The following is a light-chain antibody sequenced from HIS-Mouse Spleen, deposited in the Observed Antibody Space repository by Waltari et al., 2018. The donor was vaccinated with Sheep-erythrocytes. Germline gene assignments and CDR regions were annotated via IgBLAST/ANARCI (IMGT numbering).Light chain of an antibody. CDR1: SSDVGSYNL. J-gene: IGLJ3*02. CDR3: CSYAGSSTPWV. CDR2: EGS. V-gene: IGLV2-23*01. Sequence: QSALTQPASVSGSPGQSITISCTGTSSDVGSYNLVSWYQQHPVKAPKLMIYEGSKRASGVSNRFPGYKYGKTASLKISGLQAEDEADYYCCSYAGSSTPWVFGGGTKLTVL.